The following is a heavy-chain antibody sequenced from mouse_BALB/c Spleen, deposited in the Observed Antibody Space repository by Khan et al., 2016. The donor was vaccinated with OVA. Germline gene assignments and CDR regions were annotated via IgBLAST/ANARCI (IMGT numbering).Heavy chain of an antibody. CDR1: GYTFTYYV. CDR3: ARGDGYYVYFDY. D-gene: IGHD2-3*01. Sequence: QVQLKQSGPELVKPGASVKMSCKASGYTFTYYVITWVKQRTGQGLEWIGEIYPGSDNPYYTERFKGKVTLTADKSSNTTYMQLSSLTSEDSAVYFCARGDGYYVYFDYWGQGTTLTVSS. V-gene: IGHV1-77*01. J-gene: IGHJ2*01. CDR2: IYPGSDNP.